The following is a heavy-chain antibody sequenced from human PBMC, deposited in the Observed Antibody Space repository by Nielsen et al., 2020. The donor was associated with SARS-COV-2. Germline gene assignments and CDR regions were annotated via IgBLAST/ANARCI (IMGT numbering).Heavy chain of an antibody. Sequence: GESLMISCAASGFTFRRFGMHWVRQAPDKGLKWVALISYDGSDIYYGDSVKGRFTISRDNSKDTLYLQMNYLRAEDTAVYYCARGGQLGIWSRVADGFDYWGQGTLVTVSS. J-gene: IGHJ4*02. V-gene: IGHV3-30*03. CDR3: ARGGQLGIWSRVADGFDY. D-gene: IGHD7-27*01. CDR2: ISYDGSDI. CDR1: GFTFRRFG.